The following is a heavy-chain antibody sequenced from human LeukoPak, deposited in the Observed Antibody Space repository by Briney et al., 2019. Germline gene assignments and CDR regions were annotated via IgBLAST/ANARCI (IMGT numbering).Heavy chain of an antibody. CDR1: GYTFTSYD. Sequence: GASVKVSCKASGYTFTSYDINWVRQATGQGLEWMGWMNPNSGNTGYAQKFQGRVTMTRNTSISTAYMELSSLRSEDTAVYYCARGLFVVRGVIRSGTPSGYWGQGTLVTVSS. J-gene: IGHJ4*02. V-gene: IGHV1-8*01. CDR2: MNPNSGNT. D-gene: IGHD3-10*01. CDR3: ARGLFVVRGVIRSGTPSGY.